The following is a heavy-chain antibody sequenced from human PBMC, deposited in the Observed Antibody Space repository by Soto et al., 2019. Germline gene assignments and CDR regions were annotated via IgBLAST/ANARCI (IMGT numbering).Heavy chain of an antibody. Sequence: ASVKVSCQASGYTYTSYAMHWVRQAPGQRLEWMGWINAGNGNTKYSQKFQGRVTITRDTSASTAYMELSSLRSEDTAVYYCARSPGEYYDILTGYYQNANWFDPWGQGTLVTAPQ. CDR2: INAGNGNT. V-gene: IGHV1-3*01. CDR1: GYTYTSYA. CDR3: ARSPGEYYDILTGYYQNANWFDP. J-gene: IGHJ5*02. D-gene: IGHD3-9*01.